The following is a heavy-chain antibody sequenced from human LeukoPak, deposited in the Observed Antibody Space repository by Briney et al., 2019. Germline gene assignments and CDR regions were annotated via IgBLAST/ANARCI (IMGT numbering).Heavy chain of an antibody. D-gene: IGHD6-19*01. CDR1: GGSMSSSSYY. J-gene: IGHJ4*02. CDR3: ARDYSSGWRDGPFDY. CDR2: IYHSGST. Sequence: SPSETLSLTCTVSGGSMSSSSYYWGWIRQPPGKGLEWIGSIYHSGSTYYNPSLKSRVTISVDTSKNQFSLKLSSVTAADTAVYYCARDYSSGWRDGPFDYWGQGTLVTVSS. V-gene: IGHV4-39*07.